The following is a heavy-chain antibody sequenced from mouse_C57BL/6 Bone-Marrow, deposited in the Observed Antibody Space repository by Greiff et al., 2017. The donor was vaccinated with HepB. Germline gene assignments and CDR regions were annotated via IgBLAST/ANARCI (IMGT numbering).Heavy chain of an antibody. CDR2: IDPSDSYT. CDR3: GGYSIFDS. Sequence: VQLQQPGAELVKPGASVKLSCKASGYTFTSYWMQWVKQRPGQGLEWIGEIDPSDSYTNYNQKFKGKATLTVDTSSSTAYMQLSSLTSEDSAVSFCGGYSIFDSWGQGTTLTVSS. V-gene: IGHV1-50*01. J-gene: IGHJ2*01. D-gene: IGHD2-5*01. CDR1: GYTFTSYW.